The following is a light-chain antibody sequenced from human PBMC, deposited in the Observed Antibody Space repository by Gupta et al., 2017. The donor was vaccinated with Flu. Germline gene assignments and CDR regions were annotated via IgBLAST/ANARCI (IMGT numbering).Light chain of an antibody. V-gene: IGKV4-1*01. J-gene: IGKJ4*01. Sequence: DIVMTQSPDALAVSLGERATINCKSSQSVLYRSNNKTYLAWYQQKPGQPPKLLIYWASTREAGVPDRFSGSGSGIDFPLTISSLQAGDVAVYYCQQDYSAPPLTFGGGTKVEIK. CDR3: QQDYSAPPLT. CDR1: QSVLYRSNNKTY. CDR2: WAS.